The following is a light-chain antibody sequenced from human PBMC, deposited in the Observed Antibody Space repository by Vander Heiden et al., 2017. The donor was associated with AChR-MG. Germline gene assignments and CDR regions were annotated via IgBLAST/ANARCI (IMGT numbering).Light chain of an antibody. Sequence: QSVLTHPPSVSGAPGPRVTIPCPGSSSNLGAGYDVHWSPQLPGTAPKLLIYGNSNRPSGVPDRFSGSKSGTSASLAITGLQAEDEADYYCQSYDSSLSGSTVFGGGTKLTVL. CDR2: GNS. CDR1: SSNLGAGYD. CDR3: QSYDSSLSGSTV. V-gene: IGLV1-40*01. J-gene: IGLJ2*01.